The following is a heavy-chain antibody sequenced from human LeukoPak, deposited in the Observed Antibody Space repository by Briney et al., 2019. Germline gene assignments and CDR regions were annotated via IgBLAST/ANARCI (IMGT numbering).Heavy chain of an antibody. CDR3: ARDQGITGTPDY. V-gene: IGHV3-21*01. J-gene: IGHJ4*02. D-gene: IGHD1-20*01. CDR1: GFTFSSYS. Sequence: GGSLRLSCAASGFTFSSYSMNWVRQAPGKGLEWVSSISSSSSYIYYADSVKGRFTISRDNAKNSLYLQMNSLRAEDTAVYYCARDQGITGTPDYWGQGTLVTVSS. CDR2: ISSSSSYI.